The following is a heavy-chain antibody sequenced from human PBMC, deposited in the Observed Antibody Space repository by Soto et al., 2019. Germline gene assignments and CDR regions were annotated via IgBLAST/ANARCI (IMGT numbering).Heavy chain of an antibody. CDR1: GFTFSSYS. V-gene: IGHV3-30*18. Sequence: GGSLRLSCAASGFTFSSYSMNWVRQAPGKGLEWVALISYDGSNKYYADSVKGRFTISRDNSKNTLYLQMNSLRAEDTAVYYCAKDRAVYNRGMDVWGQGTTVTVSS. J-gene: IGHJ6*02. CDR3: AKDRAVYNRGMDV. D-gene: IGHD1-20*01. CDR2: ISYDGSNK.